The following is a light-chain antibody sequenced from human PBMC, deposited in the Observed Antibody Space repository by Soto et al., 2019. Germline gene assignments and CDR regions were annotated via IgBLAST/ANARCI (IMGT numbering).Light chain of an antibody. CDR1: QSISTW. J-gene: IGKJ4*01. CDR3: QQCNTYPLT. V-gene: IGKV1-5*03. Sequence: DIPMTQSPSTLSASVGDRVTITCRASQSISTWLAWYQQKPGKAPNLLIYKASNLESGVPSRFSGSGSGTEFTLTISSLQPDDFATYYCQQCNTYPLTFGGGTKVEIK. CDR2: KAS.